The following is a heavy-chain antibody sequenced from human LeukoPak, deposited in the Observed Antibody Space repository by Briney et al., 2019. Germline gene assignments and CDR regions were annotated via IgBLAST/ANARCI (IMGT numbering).Heavy chain of an antibody. CDR1: GGSISSSRHY. CDR2: IYHSGNT. V-gene: IGHV4-39*07. CDR3: ARVGGQYDSARKYYYYIDV. D-gene: IGHD3-10*01. J-gene: IGHJ6*03. Sequence: DPSETLSLTCTVSGGSISSSRHYWGWIRQPPGKGLEWIGEIYHSGNTNYNPSLKSRVTLSLDKSKNQFSLTLSSVTAADTAVFYCARVGGQYDSARKYYYYIDVWGKGTTVTVSS.